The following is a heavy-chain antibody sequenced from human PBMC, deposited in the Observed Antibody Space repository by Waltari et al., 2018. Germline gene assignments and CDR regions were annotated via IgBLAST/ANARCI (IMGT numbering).Heavy chain of an antibody. CDR1: GFICGDGW. J-gene: IGHJ5*02. D-gene: IGHD3-10*01. CDR2: IKSKTNGGTA. CDR3: VGSRNHDWFDP. Sequence: EVQLVAAVGGVVKSGGSLRPSVAAAGFICGDGWMTWPRQAAGKGLEWVGRIKSKTNGGTADYAAPVKGRFTISRDESKSMVYLQMNSLKAEDTAVYYCVGSRNHDWFDPCGQGTLVTVSS. V-gene: IGHV3-15*01.